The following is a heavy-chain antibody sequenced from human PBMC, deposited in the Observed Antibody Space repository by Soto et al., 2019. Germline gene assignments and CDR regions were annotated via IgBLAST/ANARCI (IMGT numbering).Heavy chain of an antibody. J-gene: IGHJ4*02. CDR2: ILYSGTT. D-gene: IGHD2-21*01. Sequence: QLQLQASGPGLVKSSETLSLTCTVSGGSISKSNYFWGWIRQAPGKGLEWIASILYSGTTSYNSSLKSRVAISVDTSKTQFSLELNSVTAADTAVYYCARLGWGNGDSDYWGQGTLVTVSS. V-gene: IGHV4-39*01. CDR3: ARLGWGNGDSDY. CDR1: GGSISKSNYF.